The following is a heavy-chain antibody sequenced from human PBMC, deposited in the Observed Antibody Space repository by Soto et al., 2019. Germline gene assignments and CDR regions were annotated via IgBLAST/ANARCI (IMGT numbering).Heavy chain of an antibody. J-gene: IGHJ3*02. V-gene: IGHV1-46*04. CDR3: ARDEVPDVQNDAFDI. Sequence: DSVNVSFKASGYAFTTYHMHWVRQAPGQGLEWMGMIDPSDGTTTYAQKLQGRVTMTRDTATSTVYMELSSLRSEDTAVYYCARDEVPDVQNDAFDIWGQGTMVTVSS. CDR2: IDPSDGTT. CDR1: GYAFTTYH.